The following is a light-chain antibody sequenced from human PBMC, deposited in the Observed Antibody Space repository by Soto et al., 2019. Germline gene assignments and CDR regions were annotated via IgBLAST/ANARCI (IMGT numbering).Light chain of an antibody. CDR2: DVS. CDR3: SSFTSSDTVV. J-gene: IGLJ2*01. CDR1: SSDVGGYNY. V-gene: IGLV2-14*01. Sequence: QSALTQPASVSGSPGQSITISCTGTSSDVGGYNYVSWYQQHPGKAPKLMIYDVSNRPSGVSNRFSGSKSGNTASLTISGLQAEDEADYYCSSFTSSDTVVFGGGTKVTV.